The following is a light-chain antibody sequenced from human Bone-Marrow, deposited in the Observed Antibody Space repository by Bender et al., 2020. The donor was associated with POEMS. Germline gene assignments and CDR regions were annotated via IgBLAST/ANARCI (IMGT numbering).Light chain of an antibody. CDR1: SRDIGGYNL. CDR2: EVT. CDR3: CSYAGSTYV. J-gene: IGLJ1*01. V-gene: IGLV2-23*02. Sequence: QSALTQPASVSGSPGQSITISCTGTSRDIGGYNLVSWYQQTPGKAPKLIIYEVTKRPSGVPDRFSGSKSGNTASLTISGLQSEDEADYYCCSYAGSTYVFGTGTKVTVL.